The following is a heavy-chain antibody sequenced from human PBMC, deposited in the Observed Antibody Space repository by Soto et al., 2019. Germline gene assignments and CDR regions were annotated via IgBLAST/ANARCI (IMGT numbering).Heavy chain of an antibody. CDR1: GFTFSSYA. V-gene: IGHV3-23*01. Sequence: EVQLLESGGNLVQPGGSLKLSCAASGFTFSSYAMSWVRQAPGKGLEWVSGIGGSAAGSNYAAPVKGRFTISRDNSRKTVYLQMSSLRAEDTALYYCAGGGGIAVAGTHLDYWGQGTLVTVSS. CDR2: IGGSAAGS. J-gene: IGHJ4*02. D-gene: IGHD6-19*01. CDR3: AGGGGIAVAGTHLDY.